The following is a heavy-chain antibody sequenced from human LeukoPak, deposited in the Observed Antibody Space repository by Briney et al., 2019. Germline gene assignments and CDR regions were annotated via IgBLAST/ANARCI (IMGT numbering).Heavy chain of an antibody. D-gene: IGHD4-17*01. CDR3: AKGEASDYGAYYFDY. CDR1: GLNFRKSW. J-gene: IGHJ4*02. V-gene: IGHV3-23*01. CDR2: ISGSGGST. Sequence: PGGSLRLSCAASGLNFRKSWMTWVRQAPGKGLEWVSAISGSGGSTYYADSVKGRFTISRDNSKNTLYLQMNSLRAEDTAVYYCAKGEASDYGAYYFDYWGQGTLVTVSS.